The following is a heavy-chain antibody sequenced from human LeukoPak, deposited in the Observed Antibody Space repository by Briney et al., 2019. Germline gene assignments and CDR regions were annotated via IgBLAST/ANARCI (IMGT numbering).Heavy chain of an antibody. V-gene: IGHV3-23*01. CDR1: GFTFSSYA. CDR3: AKVWDTYYYDSSGSFDY. J-gene: IGHJ4*02. CDR2: MSESGGGT. D-gene: IGHD3-22*01. Sequence: GGSLRLSCAASGFTFSSYAMSWVRQAPGKGLEWVSVMSESGGGTYYADSVKGRFTISRDNSKNTLYLQMNSLRAEDTAVYYCAKVWDTYYYDSSGSFDYWGQGTLVTVSS.